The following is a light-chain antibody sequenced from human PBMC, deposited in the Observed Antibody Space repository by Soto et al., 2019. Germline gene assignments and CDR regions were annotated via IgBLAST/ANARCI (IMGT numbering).Light chain of an antibody. V-gene: IGLV1-40*01. CDR2: GNS. CDR3: QSYDSSLSALV. J-gene: IGLJ2*01. Sequence: QSVLTQPPSVSGAPGQRGTLSLTGSSSNIGAGYDVHWYQQLPGTAPKLLIYGNSNRPSGVPDRFSGSKSGTSASLAITGLQAEDEADYYCQSYDSSLSALVFGGGTKVTVL. CDR1: SSNIGAGYD.